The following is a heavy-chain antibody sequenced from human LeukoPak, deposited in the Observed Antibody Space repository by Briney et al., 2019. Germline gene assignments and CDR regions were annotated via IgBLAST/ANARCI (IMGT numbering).Heavy chain of an antibody. Sequence: GGSLRLSCAASGFTFSSYWMHWVRQAPGKGLVWVARINTDGSSASYADSVKGRFTISRDNAKNSLYLQMNSLSAEDTALYYCARGMYSSGWYPDYFDYWGQGTLVTVSS. V-gene: IGHV3-74*01. CDR1: GFTFSSYW. J-gene: IGHJ4*02. CDR2: INTDGSSA. CDR3: ARGMYSSGWYPDYFDY. D-gene: IGHD6-19*01.